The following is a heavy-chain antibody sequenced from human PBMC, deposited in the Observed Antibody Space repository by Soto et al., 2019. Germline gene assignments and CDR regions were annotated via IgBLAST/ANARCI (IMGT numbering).Heavy chain of an antibody. Sequence: SETLSLTCTVSGASVSSGNYYWSWIRQPPGKGLECIGYISYSGSTNYNPSLKSRVTISIDTSKNQFSLKLSSVTAADTAVYYCARGSGRYYAYWGQGTLVTVSS. V-gene: IGHV4-61*01. J-gene: IGHJ4*02. D-gene: IGHD1-26*01. CDR1: GASVSSGNYY. CDR3: ARGSGRYYAY. CDR2: ISYSGST.